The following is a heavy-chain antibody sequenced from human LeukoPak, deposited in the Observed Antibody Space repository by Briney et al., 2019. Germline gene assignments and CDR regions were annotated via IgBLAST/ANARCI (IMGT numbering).Heavy chain of an antibody. J-gene: IGHJ6*03. D-gene: IGHD6-6*01. CDR1: GGSISSGDYY. CDR3: ARGLGHSQPRSSSSSRMTIYYYYMDV. V-gene: IGHV4-61*08. Sequence: SQTLSLTCTVSGGSISSGDYYWSWIRQPPGKGLEWIGYISDSGISNCNPSLKSRVTMSLDTSKNQLSLKVNSVTAADTAVYYCARGLGHSQPRSSSSSRMTIYYYYMDVWGKGATVTVSS. CDR2: ISDSGIS.